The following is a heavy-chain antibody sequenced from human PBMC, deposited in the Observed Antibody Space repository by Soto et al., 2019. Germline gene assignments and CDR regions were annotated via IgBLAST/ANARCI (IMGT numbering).Heavy chain of an antibody. CDR2: VYPGDSET. CDR3: ARDNPGIAAAGTGGY. Sequence: GESLKISCKGSGYNFLSYWIAWVRHMPGKGLEWMGIVYPGDSETRYSPSFEGQVTISADKSISTAYLQWSSLKASDTAMYYCARDNPGIAAAGTGGYWGQGTLVTVSS. V-gene: IGHV5-51*01. J-gene: IGHJ4*02. D-gene: IGHD6-13*01. CDR1: GYNFLSYW.